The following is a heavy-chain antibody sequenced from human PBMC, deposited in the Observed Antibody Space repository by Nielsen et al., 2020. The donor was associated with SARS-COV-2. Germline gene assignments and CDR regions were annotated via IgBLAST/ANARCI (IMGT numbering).Heavy chain of an antibody. CDR2: INHSGST. J-gene: IGHJ6*03. CDR1: GGSFSGYY. CDR3: ARTPSSGWPYYYYYMDV. V-gene: IGHV4-34*01. D-gene: IGHD6-19*01. Sequence: GSLRLSCAVYGGSFSGYYWSWIRQPPGKGLEWIGEINHSGSTNYNPSLKSRVTISVDTSKNQFSLKLSSVTAADTAVYYCARTPSSGWPYYYYYMDVWGKGTTVTVSS.